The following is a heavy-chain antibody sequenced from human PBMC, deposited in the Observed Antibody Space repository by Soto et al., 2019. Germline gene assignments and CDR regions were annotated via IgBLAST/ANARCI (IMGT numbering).Heavy chain of an antibody. CDR2: IYWNDDK. CDR1: GFSLRTSGVG. V-gene: IGHV2-5*01. J-gene: IGHJ5*02. Sequence: GPTLGNPTQTLTLTCIFSGFSLRTSGVGVGWIRQPPGKALEWLGFIYWNDDKRYSPSLKSRLTITKDTSKNQVVLTMTNMDPVDTATYYCAKSGSSGWYGWFDHWGQGTLVTVSS. D-gene: IGHD6-19*01. CDR3: AKSGSSGWYGWFDH.